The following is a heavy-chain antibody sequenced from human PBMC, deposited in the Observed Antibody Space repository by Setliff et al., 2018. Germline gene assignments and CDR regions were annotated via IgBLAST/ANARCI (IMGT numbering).Heavy chain of an antibody. D-gene: IGHD2-2*01. V-gene: IGHV1-18*01. Sequence: ASVKVSCKASGYTFTSYGISWVRQAPGQGLDWMGWISAYNGNTNYVQKFQGRVTMTTDTSTTTAYMEVRSLRSDDTAVYYCARDRKEIVVKPPAASLDYWGQGTQVTVSS. CDR3: ARDRKEIVVKPPAASLDY. CDR2: ISAYNGNT. J-gene: IGHJ4*02. CDR1: GYTFTSYG.